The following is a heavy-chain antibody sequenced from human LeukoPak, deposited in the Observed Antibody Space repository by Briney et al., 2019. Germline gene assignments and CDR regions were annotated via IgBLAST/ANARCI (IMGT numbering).Heavy chain of an antibody. CDR3: ARLFTFGGVIVMEGYFDY. Sequence: PGGSLRLSCAASGFTFSSYGMHWVRQAPGKGLEWVAVISYDGSNKYYADSVKGRFTISRDNSKNTLYLQMNSLRAEDTAVYYCARLFTFGGVIVMEGYFDYWGQGTLVTVSS. CDR1: GFTFSSYG. D-gene: IGHD3-16*02. J-gene: IGHJ4*02. CDR2: ISYDGSNK. V-gene: IGHV3-30*03.